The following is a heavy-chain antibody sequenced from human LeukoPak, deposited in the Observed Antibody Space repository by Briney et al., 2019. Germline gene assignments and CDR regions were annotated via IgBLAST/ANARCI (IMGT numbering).Heavy chain of an antibody. CDR1: GYSFTSYW. D-gene: IGHD1-26*01. V-gene: IGHV5-51*01. CDR3: ARIDSGSYLRCFDY. Sequence: GESLKISCKGSGYSFTSYWIGWVRQMPGKGLEWMGIIYPGDSDTKYSPSFQGQVTISADKSISTAYLQRSSLKASDIAMYYCARIDSGSYLRCFDYWGQGTLVTVSS. CDR2: IYPGDSDT. J-gene: IGHJ4*02.